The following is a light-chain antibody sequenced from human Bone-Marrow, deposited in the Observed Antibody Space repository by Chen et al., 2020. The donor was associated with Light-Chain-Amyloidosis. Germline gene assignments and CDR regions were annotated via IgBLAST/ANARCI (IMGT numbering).Light chain of an antibody. CDR2: DDS. CDR3: PVWDRSSDRPV. J-gene: IGLJ3*02. CDR1: NIGSTS. V-gene: IGLV3-21*02. Sequence: SYVLTQPSSVSVAPGQMATIACGGNNIGSTSVHWYQQTPGQAPLLVVYDDSDRPSGIPERLSGSNSGNAATLTISRVEAGDEADYYCPVWDRSSDRPVFGGGTKLTVL.